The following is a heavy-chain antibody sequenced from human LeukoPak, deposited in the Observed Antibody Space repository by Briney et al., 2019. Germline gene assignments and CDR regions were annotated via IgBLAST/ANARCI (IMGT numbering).Heavy chain of an antibody. J-gene: IGHJ4*02. D-gene: IGHD3-22*01. CDR1: GFTFSNAW. Sequence: GGSLRLSCAASGFTFSNAWMSWVRQAPGKGLEWVGRIKSKTDGGTTDYAAPVKGRFTISRDDSKNTLYLQMNSLKTEDTAVYCCTTDLPRDYYDSSEIDYWGQGTLVTVSS. V-gene: IGHV3-15*01. CDR2: IKSKTDGGTT. CDR3: TTDLPRDYYDSSEIDY.